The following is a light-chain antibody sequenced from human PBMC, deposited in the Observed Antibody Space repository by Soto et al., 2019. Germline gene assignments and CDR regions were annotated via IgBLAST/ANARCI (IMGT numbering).Light chain of an antibody. CDR2: KVS. J-gene: IGLJ1*01. CDR3: STFKGTNSFV. Sequence: SVLTQPPSASGSPGQPGSVPCSVPYSDISAYNYVSWYHQRPGEDPKSIIYKVSKRSSGGPDRIFASKSGNTASLTVSALQADDEANHSCSTFKGTNSFVSGKGTK. V-gene: IGLV2-8*01. CDR1: YSDISAYNY.